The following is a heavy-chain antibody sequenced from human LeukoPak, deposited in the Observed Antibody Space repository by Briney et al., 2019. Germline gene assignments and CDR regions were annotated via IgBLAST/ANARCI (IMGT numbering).Heavy chain of an antibody. D-gene: IGHD5-18*01. CDR1: GFTFGDYA. J-gene: IGHJ4*02. CDR2: IRSKAYGGTT. V-gene: IGHV3-49*04. CDR3: ARWDTTMVRVDY. Sequence: GGSLRLSCTASGFTFGDYAMSWVRQAPGKGLEWVGFIRSKAYGGTTEYAASVKGRFTISRDDSKNIVCLQIKSLTTEDTAVYFCARWDTTMVRVDYWGQGTLVTVSS.